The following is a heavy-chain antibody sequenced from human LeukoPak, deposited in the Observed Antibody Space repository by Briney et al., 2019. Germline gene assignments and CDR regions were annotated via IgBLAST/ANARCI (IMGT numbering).Heavy chain of an antibody. CDR2: TYYRSKWYN. CDR1: GDSVSSDSAA. J-gene: IGHJ6*01. CDR3: ARDQHFYSSSWYASGMDV. V-gene: IGHV6-1*01. Sequence: SQTLSLTCAISGDSVSSDSAAWNWIRQSPSRGLEWLGSTYYRSKWYNDYAVSVKSRITINPDISKNQFSLQLNSVTPEDTAVYYCARDQHFYSSSWYASGMDVWGQGTTVTVSS. D-gene: IGHD6-13*01.